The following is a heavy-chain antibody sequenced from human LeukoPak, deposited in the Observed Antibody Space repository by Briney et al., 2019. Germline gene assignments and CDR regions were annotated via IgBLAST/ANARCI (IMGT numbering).Heavy chain of an antibody. CDR1: GGSISSSSYY. CDR3: ARQTGSGLFILP. CDR2: IYYSGST. D-gene: IGHD3/OR15-3a*01. Sequence: SETLSLTCTVSGGSISSSSYYWGWIRQPPGKGLEWIGSIYYSGSTYYNPSLKSRVTISVDTSKNQFSLMLNSVTAADTAVYYCARQTGSGLFILPGGQGTLVTVSS. J-gene: IGHJ4*02. V-gene: IGHV4-39*01.